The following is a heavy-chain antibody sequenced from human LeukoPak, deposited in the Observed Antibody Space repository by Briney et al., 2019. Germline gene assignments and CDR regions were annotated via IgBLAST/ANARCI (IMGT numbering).Heavy chain of an antibody. CDR2: VDTDGSGT. CDR1: GSTFSNYW. D-gene: IGHD3-16*02. J-gene: IGHJ4*02. Sequence: GGSLRLSCAASGSTFSNYWMHWVRQVPGKGLVWVSRVDTDGSGTSYADSVKGRFTISRDNAKNSLYLQMNSLRAEDTAVYYCARVRLDYVWGSYRSPSTFDYWGQGPLVTVSS. V-gene: IGHV3-74*01. CDR3: ARVRLDYVWGSYRSPSTFDY.